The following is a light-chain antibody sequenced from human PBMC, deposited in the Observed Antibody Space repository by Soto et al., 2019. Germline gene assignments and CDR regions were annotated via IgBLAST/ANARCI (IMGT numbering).Light chain of an antibody. Sequence: EVVMTQSPATLSVSPGERVTLSCRASHSVSSNLAWYQQKPGQAPRLLIYGASTRATGVPARFSGSGSGTEFTLTISSLQSEDFAVYYCQQCNNWPPWTFGQGTRVEIK. CDR2: GAS. CDR1: HSVSSN. J-gene: IGKJ1*01. V-gene: IGKV3-15*01. CDR3: QQCNNWPPWT.